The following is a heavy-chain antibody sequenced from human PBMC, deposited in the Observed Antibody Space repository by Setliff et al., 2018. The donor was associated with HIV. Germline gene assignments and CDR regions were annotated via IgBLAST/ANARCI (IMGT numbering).Heavy chain of an antibody. J-gene: IGHJ4*02. D-gene: IGHD6-13*01. V-gene: IGHV1-46*01. Sequence: GASVKVSCKASGYIFTNYYMHWVRQAPVQGLEWMGIINPSGDAPTYAQKFQGRVIMTRDTYANTLYMELSNLRSDDTAVYYCARDHSSSWPYLDYWGQGTLVTVSS. CDR3: ARDHSSSWPYLDY. CDR1: GYIFTNYY. CDR2: INPSGDAP.